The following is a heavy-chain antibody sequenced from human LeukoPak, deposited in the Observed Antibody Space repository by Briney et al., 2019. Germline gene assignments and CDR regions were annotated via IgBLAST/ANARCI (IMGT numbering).Heavy chain of an antibody. Sequence: GGSLRLSSAASGFIFSDYSMNWVRPAPGKGLECISYISSTSGTIYDADSVKGRFAVSRDNAKNSLYLQMNSLRAEDTALYYCVREYNYAFGQDAFDVWGQGTMVTVSS. V-gene: IGHV3-48*04. CDR2: ISSTSGTI. CDR1: GFIFSDYS. D-gene: IGHD3-16*01. CDR3: VREYNYAFGQDAFDV. J-gene: IGHJ3*01.